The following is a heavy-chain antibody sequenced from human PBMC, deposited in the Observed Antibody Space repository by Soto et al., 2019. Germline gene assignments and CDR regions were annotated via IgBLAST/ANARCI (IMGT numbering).Heavy chain of an antibody. CDR1: GYTFTSYD. CDR2: MNPNSGNT. J-gene: IGHJ5*02. D-gene: IGHD6-19*01. CDR3: TTRGGIDSSGWYNWFDT. Sequence: ASVKVSCKASGYTFTSYDINWVRQATGQGLEWMGWMNPNSGNTGYAQKFQGRVTMTRNTSISTAYMELSSLRSEDTAVYYCTTRGGIDSSGWYNWFDTWGQGTLVTVSS. V-gene: IGHV1-8*01.